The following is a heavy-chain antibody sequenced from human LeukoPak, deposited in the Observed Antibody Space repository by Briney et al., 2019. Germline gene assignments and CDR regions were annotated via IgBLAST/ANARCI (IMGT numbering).Heavy chain of an antibody. CDR1: GFTFNSYS. D-gene: IGHD1-26*01. Sequence: GGSLRLSCAASGFTFNSYSMYWVRQAPGKGLEWVSSISSSSSHMFYADSVKGRFSISRDNANNSLYLQMNSLRADDTAVYYCVRDSGSSYGYYFLHWGQGTLVTVSS. CDR2: ISSSSSHM. CDR3: VRDSGSSYGYYFLH. V-gene: IGHV3-21*01. J-gene: IGHJ1*01.